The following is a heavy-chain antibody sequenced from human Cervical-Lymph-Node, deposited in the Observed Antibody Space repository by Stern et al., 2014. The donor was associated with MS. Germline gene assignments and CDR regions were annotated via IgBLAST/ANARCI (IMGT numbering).Heavy chain of an antibody. CDR3: AKDTDIVVTVAALY. D-gene: IGHD2-15*01. J-gene: IGHJ4*02. CDR1: GFTFSTYA. CDR2: LSGGGGNS. Sequence: EVQLVESGGDLVQPGGSLRLSCAASGFTFSTYAMSWVRQAPGKGLEWVATLSGGGGNSYYADSVKGRFTISRDNSKNTLYLQMNSLRAEDTAIYYCAKDTDIVVTVAALYWGQGTLVTVSS. V-gene: IGHV3-23*04.